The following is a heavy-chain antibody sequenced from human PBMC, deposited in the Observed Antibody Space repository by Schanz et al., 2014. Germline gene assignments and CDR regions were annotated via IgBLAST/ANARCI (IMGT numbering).Heavy chain of an antibody. CDR1: GGTFSSFG. J-gene: IGHJ5*02. D-gene: IGHD3-22*01. Sequence: VQLEQSGAEVKKPGSSVKVSCKASGGTFSSFGINWVRQAPGQGLEWMGWISAYTNNTNYAQKVQGRVTMTTDTSTGTAYMELRSLRSDDTAVYYCAREVGLYDRGWFDPWGQGTLVIVSS. CDR2: ISAYTNNT. V-gene: IGHV1-18*01. CDR3: AREVGLYDRGWFDP.